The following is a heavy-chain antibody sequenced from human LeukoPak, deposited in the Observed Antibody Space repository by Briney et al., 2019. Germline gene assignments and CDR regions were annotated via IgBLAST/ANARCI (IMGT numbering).Heavy chain of an antibody. CDR1: GFTFSSYG. D-gene: IGHD2-2*01. CDR3: ARDLDCSSTSCYGGFCFDY. Sequence: QPGGSLRLSCAASGFTFSSYGMHWVRQAPGKGLEWVAVISYDGSNKYYADSVKGRFTISRDNSKNTLYLQMNSLRAEDTAVYYCARDLDCSSTSCYGGFCFDYWGQGTLVTVSS. V-gene: IGHV3-30*03. J-gene: IGHJ4*02. CDR2: ISYDGSNK.